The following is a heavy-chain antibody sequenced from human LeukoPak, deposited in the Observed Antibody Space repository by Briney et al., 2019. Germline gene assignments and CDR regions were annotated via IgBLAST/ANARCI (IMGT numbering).Heavy chain of an antibody. D-gene: IGHD1-26*01. CDR2: ISGSGDKI. CDR1: GFTFSNSA. V-gene: IGHV3-23*01. Sequence: GGSLRLSCAASGFTFSNSAMTWVRQAPGKGLEWVSAISGSGDKIHYADSVKGRFTISRDNSKNTLYLQMNSLRVEDTAIYYCAKDWSCDYWGQGTLITVSS. J-gene: IGHJ4*02. CDR3: AKDWSCDY.